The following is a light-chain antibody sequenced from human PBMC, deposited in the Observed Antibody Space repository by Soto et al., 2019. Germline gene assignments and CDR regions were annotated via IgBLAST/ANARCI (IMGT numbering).Light chain of an antibody. CDR2: SND. CDR3: AAWGDSLNGVV. CDR1: SSNIGTNI. J-gene: IGLJ2*01. Sequence: QSVLTQPPSASGTPGQRVTISCPGSSSNIGTNIVNWYQQLPGTAPKLLIYSNDQRPSGVPDRFSGSKSGTSASLAISGLQSEDEADYYCAAWGDSLNGVVFGGGTKLTVL. V-gene: IGLV1-44*01.